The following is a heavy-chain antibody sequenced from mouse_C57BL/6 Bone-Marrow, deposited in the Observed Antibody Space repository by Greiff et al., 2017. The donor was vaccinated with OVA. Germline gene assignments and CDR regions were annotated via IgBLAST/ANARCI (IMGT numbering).Heavy chain of an antibody. CDR1: GYSITSGYY. Sequence: ESVPGLVKPSQSLSLTCSVPGYSITSGYYWNWIRQFPGNKLEWMGYISYDGSNNYNPSLKNRISITRDTSKNQFFLKLNSVTTEDTATYYCARAVPPWFAYWGQGTLVTVSA. CDR2: ISYDGSN. D-gene: IGHD5-1*01. J-gene: IGHJ3*01. V-gene: IGHV3-6*01. CDR3: ARAVPPWFAY.